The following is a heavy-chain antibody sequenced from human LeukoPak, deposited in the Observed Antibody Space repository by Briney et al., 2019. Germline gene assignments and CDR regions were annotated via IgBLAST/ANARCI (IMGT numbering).Heavy chain of an antibody. V-gene: IGHV3-33*01. Sequence: GRSLRLSCAASGFSLSSNGMHWVRQAPGKGLEWVAVIWYDGSNKYYADSVKGRFTISRDNSKNTLYLQMNSLRAEDTAVYYCARDPSFLGDLYWYFDLWGRGTRVTVSS. CDR1: GFSLSSNG. D-gene: IGHD2-21*02. CDR3: ARDPSFLGDLYWYFDL. CDR2: IWYDGSNK. J-gene: IGHJ2*01.